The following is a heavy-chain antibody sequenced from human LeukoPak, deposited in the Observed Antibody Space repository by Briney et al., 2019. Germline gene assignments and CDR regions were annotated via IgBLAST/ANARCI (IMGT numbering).Heavy chain of an antibody. D-gene: IGHD2-2*01. Sequence: GGSLRLSCAASGFTFSSYWMSWVRQAPGKGLEWVANIKQDGSEKYYVDSVKGRFTISRDNAKNSLYLQMNSLRAEDTAVYYCARWVGVGPAAIYYFDYWGQGALVTVSS. CDR2: IKQDGSEK. V-gene: IGHV3-7*01. CDR1: GFTFSSYW. CDR3: ARWVGVGPAAIYYFDY. J-gene: IGHJ4*02.